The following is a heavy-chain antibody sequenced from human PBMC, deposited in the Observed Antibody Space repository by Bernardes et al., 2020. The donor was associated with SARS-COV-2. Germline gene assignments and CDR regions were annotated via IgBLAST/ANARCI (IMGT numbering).Heavy chain of an antibody. CDR1: GYMSTSFW. V-gene: IGHV5-10-1*01. J-gene: IGHJ4*02. Sequence: GESLKISCQISGYMSTSFWISWVRQMPGKGLEWMGKIDPSDGYTSSSPSFQGHITISADKSINTAYVQWSSLKASDTAMYYCATGGYSSSPLIDYWGQGTLVTVSS. D-gene: IGHD6-25*01. CDR2: IDPSDGYT. CDR3: ATGGYSSSPLIDY.